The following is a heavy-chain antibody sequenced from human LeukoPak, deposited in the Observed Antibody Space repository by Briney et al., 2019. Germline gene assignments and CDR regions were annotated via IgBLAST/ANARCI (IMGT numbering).Heavy chain of an antibody. D-gene: IGHD3-9*01. V-gene: IGHV1-69*01. CDR3: ARDPGGYDILTGFGY. CDR2: IIPIFGTA. J-gene: IGHJ4*02. CDR1: GGTFSSYA. Sequence: GSSVKVSCKASGGTFSSYAISWVRQAPGQGPGWMGGIIPIFGTANYAQKFQGRVTITADESTSTAYMELSSLRSEDTAVYYCARDPGGYDILTGFGYWGQGTLVTVSS.